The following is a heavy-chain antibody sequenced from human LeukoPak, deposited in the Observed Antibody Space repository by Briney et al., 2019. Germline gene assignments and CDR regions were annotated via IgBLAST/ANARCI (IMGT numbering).Heavy chain of an antibody. CDR1: GYTFTSYD. CDR3: ARVLYNWNYVGPGYYYYMDV. V-gene: IGHV1-8*01. Sequence: ASVKVSCKASGYTFTSYDINWVRQATGQGLECMGWMNPNGGNTGYAQKFQGRVTMTRNTSISTAYTELSSLRSEDTAVYYCARVLYNWNYVGPGYYYYMDVWGKGTTVTVSS. CDR2: MNPNGGNT. J-gene: IGHJ6*03. D-gene: IGHD1-7*01.